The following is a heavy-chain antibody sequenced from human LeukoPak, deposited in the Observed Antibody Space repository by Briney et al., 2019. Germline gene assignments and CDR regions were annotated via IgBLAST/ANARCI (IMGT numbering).Heavy chain of an antibody. D-gene: IGHD2-21*02. CDR1: GGSISSGGYS. CDR3: ARTPTYCGGDCYYFDP. V-gene: IGHV4-30-2*01. J-gene: IGHJ5*02. Sequence: SETLSLTCAVSGGSISSGGYSWSWIRQPPGKGLEWIGYIYHSGSTYYNPSLTSRVTISVDRSKNQFSLKLSSVTAADTAIYFCARTPTYCGGDCYYFDPWGQGTLVTVSS. CDR2: IYHSGST.